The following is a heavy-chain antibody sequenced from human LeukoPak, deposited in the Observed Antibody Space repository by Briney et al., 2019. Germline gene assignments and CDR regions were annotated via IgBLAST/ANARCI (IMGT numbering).Heavy chain of an antibody. CDR3: AKERQWLAPGGVDY. D-gene: IGHD6-19*01. CDR1: GFTFSSYA. V-gene: IGHV3-30*04. J-gene: IGHJ4*02. CDR2: ISYDGSNK. Sequence: PPGRSLRLSCAASGFTFSSYAMHWVRQAPGKGLEWVAVISYDGSNKYYADSVKGRFTISRDNSKNTLYLQMNSLRAEDTAVYYCAKERQWLAPGGVDYWGQGTLVTVSS.